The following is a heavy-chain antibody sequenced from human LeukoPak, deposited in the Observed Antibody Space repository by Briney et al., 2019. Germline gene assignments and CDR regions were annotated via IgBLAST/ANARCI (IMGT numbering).Heavy chain of an antibody. J-gene: IGHJ4*02. CDR3: ARGPTDFDYDTLTGSFDY. CDR2: IIPIFGTA. Sequence: ASVKVSCKASGGTFSSYAISWVRQAPGQGLEWMGGIIPIFGTANYAQKFQGRVTITADESTSTAYMELSSLRSEDTAVYYCARGPTDFDYDTLTGSFDYWGQGTLVTVSS. V-gene: IGHV1-69*01. CDR1: GGTFSSYA. D-gene: IGHD3-9*01.